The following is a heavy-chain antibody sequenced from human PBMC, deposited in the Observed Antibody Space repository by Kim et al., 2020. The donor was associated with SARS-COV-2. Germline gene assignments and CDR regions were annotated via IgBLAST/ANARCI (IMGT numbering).Heavy chain of an antibody. CDR2: ISYDGSNK. J-gene: IGHJ4*02. Sequence: GGSLRLSCAASGFTFSSYGMHWVRQAPGKGLEWVAVISYDGSNKYYADSVKGRFTISRDNSKNTLYLQMNSLRAEDTAVYYCAKALYSNYDPNFDYWGQGTLVTVSS. V-gene: IGHV3-30*18. CDR1: GFTFSSYG. CDR3: AKALYSNYDPNFDY. D-gene: IGHD4-4*01.